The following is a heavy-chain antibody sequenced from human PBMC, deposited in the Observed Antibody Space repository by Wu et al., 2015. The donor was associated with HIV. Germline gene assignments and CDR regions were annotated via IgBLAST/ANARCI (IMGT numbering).Heavy chain of an antibody. J-gene: IGHJ6*03. D-gene: IGHD3-3*01. CDR1: GYTFTSYD. V-gene: IGHV1-8*03. CDR2: MNPNSGNT. CDR3: ARGPRGYTYYDFWSGNYYMDV. Sequence: QVQLVQSGAEVKKPGASVKVSCKASGYTFTSYDINWVRQATGQGLEWMGWMNPNSGNTGYAQKFQGRVTITRNTSISTAYMELSSLRSEDTAVYYCARGPRGYTYYDFWSGNYYMDVWGKGTTVTVSS.